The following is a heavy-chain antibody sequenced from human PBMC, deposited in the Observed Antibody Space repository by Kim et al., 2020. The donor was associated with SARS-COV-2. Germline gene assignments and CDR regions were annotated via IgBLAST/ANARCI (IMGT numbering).Heavy chain of an antibody. CDR1: GFKMSDYV. CDR3: AKMTLAN. Sequence: GGSLRLSCVASGFKMSDYVMTWVRQAPGKGLEWVSTISESGRTIFYADSVKGRFTISRDNSKNMLYLQVDHLRVEDTAVYYCAKMTLANWGQGTLVTVSS. D-gene: IGHD2-21*02. J-gene: IGHJ4*02. CDR2: ISESGRTI. V-gene: IGHV3-23*01.